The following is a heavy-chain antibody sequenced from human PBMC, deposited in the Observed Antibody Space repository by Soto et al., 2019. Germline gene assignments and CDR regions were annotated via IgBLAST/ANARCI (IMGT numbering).Heavy chain of an antibody. D-gene: IGHD3-9*01. J-gene: IGHJ1*01. CDR1: EHTSTIYY. Sequence: QAHLVQSGAEVRKPGASVKVSCQALEHTSTIYYIPWVRQARGQGLAWMGWINADSGDTTYAEDFRGRVTFTRDTSTRTLHIELSRLRLDDTAMYFCATRDYDILTGYLHIWGQGTLITVSS. CDR3: ATRDYDILTGYLHI. V-gene: IGHV1-2*02. CDR2: INADSGDT.